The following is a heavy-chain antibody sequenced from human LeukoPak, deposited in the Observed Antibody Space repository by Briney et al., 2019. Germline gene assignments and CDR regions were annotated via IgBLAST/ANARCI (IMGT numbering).Heavy chain of an antibody. D-gene: IGHD3-22*01. CDR1: GFTFSSYA. J-gene: IGHJ4*02. CDR3: ARVPPEGGYSY. V-gene: IGHV3-64*01. CDR2: ISSNGGST. Sequence: QAGGSLRLSCAASGFTFSSYAMHWVRQAPGKGLEYVSAISSNGGSTYYANSVKGRFTISRDNSKNTLYLQMGSLRAEDMAVYYCARVPPEGGYSYWGQGTLVTVSS.